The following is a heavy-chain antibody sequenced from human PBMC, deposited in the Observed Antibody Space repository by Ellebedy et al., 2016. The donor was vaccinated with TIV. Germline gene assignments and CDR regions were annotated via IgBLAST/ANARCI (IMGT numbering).Heavy chain of an antibody. Sequence: GGSLRLXXAASGFTFRNHGMHWVRQAPGKGLEWVAVIWYDGCNKLYADSVQGRFTISRDNSRNTLSLQMDSLRAEDTAVYYCARDIAARRLDYWGQGALVTVSS. J-gene: IGHJ4*02. D-gene: IGHD6-6*01. V-gene: IGHV3-33*01. CDR1: GFTFRNHG. CDR3: ARDIAARRLDY. CDR2: IWYDGCNK.